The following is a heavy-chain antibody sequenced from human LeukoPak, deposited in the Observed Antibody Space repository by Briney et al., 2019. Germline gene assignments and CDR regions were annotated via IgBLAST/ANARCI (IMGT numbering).Heavy chain of an antibody. CDR2: IYHSGST. J-gene: IGHJ6*03. V-gene: IGHV4-38-2*02. Sequence: SETLSLTCTVSGYSISSGYYWGWIRQPPGKGLEWIGSIYHSGSTYYNPSLKSRVTISVDTSKNQFSLKLSSVTAADTAVYYCARGRSSMVRGYYYYMDVWGKGTTVTISS. CDR1: GYSISSGYY. CDR3: ARGRSSMVRGYYYYMDV. D-gene: IGHD3-10*01.